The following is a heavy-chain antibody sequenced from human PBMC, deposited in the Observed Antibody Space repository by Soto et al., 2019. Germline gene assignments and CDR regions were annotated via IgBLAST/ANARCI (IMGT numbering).Heavy chain of an antibody. CDR1: GGSISSYY. CDR2: IYYSGST. Sequence: SETLSLTCTVSGGSISSYYWSWIRQPPGKGLEWIGYIYYSGSTNYNPSLKSRVTISVDTSKNQFSLKLSSVTAADTAVYYCARGTTVLRYFDWLLDYFDYWGQGTLVTVS. CDR3: ARGTTVLRYFDWLLDYFDY. J-gene: IGHJ4*02. D-gene: IGHD3-9*01. V-gene: IGHV4-59*01.